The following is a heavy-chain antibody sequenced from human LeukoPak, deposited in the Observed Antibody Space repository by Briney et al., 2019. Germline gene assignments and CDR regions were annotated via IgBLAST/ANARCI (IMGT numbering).Heavy chain of an antibody. CDR1: GGSFSGYY. V-gene: IGHV4-34*01. CDR3: ARGQRIAVAGTYDY. D-gene: IGHD6-19*01. CDR2: INHSGST. J-gene: IGHJ4*02. Sequence: SETLSLTCAVYGGSFSGYYWSWIRQPPGKGLEWIGEINHSGSTNYNPSLKSRVTISVDTSKNQFSLKLSSVTAADTAVYYCARGQRIAVAGTYDYWGQGTLVTVSP.